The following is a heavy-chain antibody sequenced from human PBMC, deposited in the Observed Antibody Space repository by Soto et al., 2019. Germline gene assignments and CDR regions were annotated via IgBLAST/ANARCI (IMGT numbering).Heavy chain of an antibody. Sequence: SDTLSLTCTVFGGSIRSYCWTWIRQPPGEGLEWIGYIYNSGSTNYNPSLKSRVTISVDTSKNQFSLKLSSVTAADTAVYYCARAKVGSSWQTYYYYMDVWGKGTTVTASS. J-gene: IGHJ6*03. CDR2: IYNSGST. CDR1: GGSIRSYC. CDR3: ARAKVGSSWQTYYYYMDV. D-gene: IGHD6-13*01. V-gene: IGHV4-59*01.